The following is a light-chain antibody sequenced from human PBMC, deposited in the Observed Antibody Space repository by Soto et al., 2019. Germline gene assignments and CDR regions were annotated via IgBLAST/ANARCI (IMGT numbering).Light chain of an antibody. J-gene: IGKJ1*01. CDR1: QSISSW. CDR3: QQYNIYWT. Sequence: DIQMTQSPSTLSASVGDRVTITCRASQSISSWLAWYHQKPGKAPKLLIYDASSLESGVPSRFSGSGSGTEFTLTISSLQHDDFATYYCQQYNIYWTFGQGTKVEIK. CDR2: DAS. V-gene: IGKV1-5*01.